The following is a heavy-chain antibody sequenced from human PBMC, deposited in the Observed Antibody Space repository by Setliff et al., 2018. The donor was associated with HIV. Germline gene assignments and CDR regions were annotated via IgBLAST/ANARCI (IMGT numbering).Heavy chain of an antibody. Sequence: PGGSLRLSCAASGFTFDDYAMHWVRQAPGKGLEWVSGISWNSGSIGYADSVKGRFTMSRDNAKNSLHLQMNSLRAEDMAVYYCARSRFVVVTPRENAFDIWGQGTMVTVSS. D-gene: IGHD2-21*02. J-gene: IGHJ3*02. V-gene: IGHV3-9*03. CDR1: GFTFDDYA. CDR2: ISWNSGSI. CDR3: ARSRFVVVTPRENAFDI.